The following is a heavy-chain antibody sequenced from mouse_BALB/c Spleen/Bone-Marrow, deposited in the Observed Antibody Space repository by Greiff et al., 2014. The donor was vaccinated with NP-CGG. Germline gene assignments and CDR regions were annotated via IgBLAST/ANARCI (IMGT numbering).Heavy chain of an antibody. CDR3: ARNAMITEAYAMDY. CDR1: GYSFTSYW. V-gene: IGHV1-61*01. CDR2: IYPSDRNT. J-gene: IGHJ4*01. Sequence: VQVVQSGAELVRPGASVKLSCRASGYSFTSYWMNWVKQRPGHGLEWIGTIYPSDRNTRLNQKFKDKATLTADKSSNTAYMQLSSPSSEASADYDCARNAMITEAYAMDYWGQGTSVTVSS. D-gene: IGHD2-4*01.